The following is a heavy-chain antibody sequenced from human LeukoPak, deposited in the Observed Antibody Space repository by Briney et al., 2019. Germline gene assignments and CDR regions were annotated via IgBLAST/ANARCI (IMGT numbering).Heavy chain of an antibody. V-gene: IGHV3-21*01. CDR3: ARVTGGATTLNYYYYSMDV. Sequence: GGSLRLSCVGSGFPFGSYSINWVRQAPGKGMEWVSSVTSTSTYRQYADSVKGRFTISRDNAKNSLYLQMNSLRAEDTAVYYCARVTGGATTLNYYYYSMDVWGKGTTVTVSS. CDR2: VTSTSTYR. CDR1: GFPFGSYS. D-gene: IGHD1-26*01. J-gene: IGHJ6*03.